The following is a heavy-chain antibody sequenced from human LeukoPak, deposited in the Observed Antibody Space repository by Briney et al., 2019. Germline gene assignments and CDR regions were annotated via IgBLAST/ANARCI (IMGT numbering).Heavy chain of an antibody. CDR3: ARGTYYYGSGSYRLDP. V-gene: IGHV4-4*02. Sequence: SGTLSLTCVFSGDSIRSNNWWSWVRQPPGKGLEWIGEIYHSGSTTYSPSLKSRVTISVDKSKNQFSLKLSSVTAADTAVYYCARGTYYYGSGSYRLDPWGQGTLVTVSS. CDR2: IYHSGST. J-gene: IGHJ5*02. D-gene: IGHD3-10*01. CDR1: GDSIRSNNW.